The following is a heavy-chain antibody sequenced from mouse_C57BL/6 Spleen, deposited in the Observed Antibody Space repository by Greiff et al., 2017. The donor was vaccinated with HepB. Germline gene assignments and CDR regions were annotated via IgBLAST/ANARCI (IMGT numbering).Heavy chain of an antibody. D-gene: IGHD2-3*01. CDR2: INPNNGGT. J-gene: IGHJ3*01. CDR3: ARSGLYDSWFAY. Sequence: EVQLQQSGPELVKPGASVKISCKASGYTFTDYYMNWVKQSHGKSLEWIGDINPNNGGTSYNQKFKGKATLTVDKSSSTAYMELRSLTSEDSAVYYCARSGLYDSWFAYWGQGTLVTVSA. CDR1: GYTFTDYY. V-gene: IGHV1-26*01.